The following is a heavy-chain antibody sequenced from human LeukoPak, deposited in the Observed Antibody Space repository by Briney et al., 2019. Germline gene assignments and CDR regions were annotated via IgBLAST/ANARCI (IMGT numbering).Heavy chain of an antibody. D-gene: IGHD2-15*01. CDR3: ARAPSGYCSGGSCYGNWFDP. V-gene: IGHV1-18*01. J-gene: IGHJ5*02. CDR2: ISAYNGNT. CDR1: GYTFTSYG. Sequence: ASVTVSFTASGYTFTSYGISWVRQAPGQGLEWMGWISAYNGNTNYAQKLQGRVTMTTDTSTSTAYMELRSLRSDDTAVYYCARAPSGYCSGGSCYGNWFDPWGQGTLVTVSS.